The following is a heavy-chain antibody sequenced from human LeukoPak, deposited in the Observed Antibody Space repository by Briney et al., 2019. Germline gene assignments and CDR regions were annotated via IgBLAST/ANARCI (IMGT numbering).Heavy chain of an antibody. D-gene: IGHD2-8*01. J-gene: IGHJ4*02. CDR2: IYHSGST. Sequence: SETLSLTCAVSGYSISSGYYWGWIRQPPGKGPEWIGSIYHSGSTYYNPSLKSRVTISVDTSKNQFSLKLSSVTAADTAVYYCARDLLGYCTNGVCYTGFDYWGQGTLVTVSS. V-gene: IGHV4-38-2*01. CDR3: ARDLLGYCTNGVCYTGFDY. CDR1: GYSISSGYY.